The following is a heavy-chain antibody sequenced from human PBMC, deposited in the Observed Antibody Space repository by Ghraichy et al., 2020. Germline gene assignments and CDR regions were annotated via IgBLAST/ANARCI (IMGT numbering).Heavy chain of an antibody. CDR3: AREYYGSGSYYGWFDP. V-gene: IGHV3-74*01. J-gene: IGHJ5*02. D-gene: IGHD3-10*01. CDR1: GFTFSRYW. Sequence: GESLNISCAASGFTFSRYWMHWVRQAPGKGLLWVSRINSDGSSTTYADSVKGRFTISRDNAKNTLYLQMNSLRAEDTAVYYCAREYYGSGSYYGWFDPWGQGTLVTVSS. CDR2: INSDGSST.